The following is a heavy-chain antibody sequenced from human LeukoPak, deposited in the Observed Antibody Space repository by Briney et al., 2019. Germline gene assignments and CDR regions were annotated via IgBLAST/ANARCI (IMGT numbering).Heavy chain of an antibody. CDR1: GFTFSNYA. Sequence: GGSLRLSCAASGFTFSNYAMSWVRQAPGKGLEWVSTISNSGDATYYADSVKGRFTIPRDNSKNTLYLQMNSLRAEDTAVYYCARGFGRPWGQGTLVTVSS. V-gene: IGHV3-23*01. CDR2: ISNSGDAT. CDR3: ARGFGRP. J-gene: IGHJ5*02. D-gene: IGHD3-10*01.